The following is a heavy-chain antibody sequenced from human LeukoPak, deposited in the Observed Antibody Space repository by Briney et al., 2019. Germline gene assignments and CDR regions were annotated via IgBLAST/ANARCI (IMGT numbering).Heavy chain of an antibody. J-gene: IGHJ4*02. D-gene: IGHD1-26*01. CDR3: ARENPIVGASHGFDY. CDR1: GGSISSGGYY. CDR2: IYTSGST. V-gene: IGHV4-61*02. Sequence: PSQTLSLTCTVSGGSISSGGYYWSWIRQPAGKGLEWIGRIYTSGSTNYNPSLKSRVTISVDTSKNQFSLKLSSVTAADTAVYYCARENPIVGASHGFDYWGQGTLVTVSS.